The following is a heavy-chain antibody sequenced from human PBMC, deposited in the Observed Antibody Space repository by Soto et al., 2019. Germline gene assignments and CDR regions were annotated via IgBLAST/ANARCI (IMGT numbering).Heavy chain of an antibody. CDR3: ARAYCSGGSCSSFDY. CDR1: GGSISSSSYY. V-gene: IGHV4-39*01. D-gene: IGHD2-15*01. Sequence: SETLSLTCTVSGGSISSSSYYWGWIRQPPGKGLEWIGSIYYSGSIYYKPSLKSRVTISVDTSKNQFSLKLSSVTAADTAVYYCARAYCSGGSCSSFDYWGQGTLV. CDR2: IYYSGSI. J-gene: IGHJ4*02.